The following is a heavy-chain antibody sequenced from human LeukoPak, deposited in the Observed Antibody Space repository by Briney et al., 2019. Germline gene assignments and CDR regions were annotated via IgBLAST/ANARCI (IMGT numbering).Heavy chain of an antibody. CDR1: GGSFSGYY. CDR3: AGATSREAFDI. J-gene: IGHJ3*02. V-gene: IGHV4-34*01. CDR2: INHSGST. Sequence: SETLSLTCAVYGGSFSGYYWSWIRQPPGKGLEWIGEINHSGSTNYNPSLKSRVTISINTSKNQFSLRLSPVTAADTAVYYCAGATSREAFDIWGQGTLVTVSS. D-gene: IGHD2-2*01.